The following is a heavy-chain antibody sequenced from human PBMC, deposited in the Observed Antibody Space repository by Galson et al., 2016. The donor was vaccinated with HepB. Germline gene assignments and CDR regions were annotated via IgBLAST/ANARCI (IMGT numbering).Heavy chain of an antibody. CDR1: GFTFSSYA. J-gene: IGHJ4*02. D-gene: IGHD1-26*01. Sequence: SLRLSCAASGFTFSSYAMSWVRQAPGKGLEWVSGISGSTGYTYYADSVKGRFTNSRDNSKNTLYLQMYSLRAEDTAVYYCAKGDPPGADWGQGTLVTVSS. CDR2: ISGSTGYT. V-gene: IGHV3-23*01. CDR3: AKGDPPGAD.